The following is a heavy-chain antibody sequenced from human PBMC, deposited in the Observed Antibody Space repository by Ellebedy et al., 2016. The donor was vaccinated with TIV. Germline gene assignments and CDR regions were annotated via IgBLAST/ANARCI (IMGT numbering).Heavy chain of an antibody. CDR1: GFSFSDYA. CDR2: VNQDGSGK. D-gene: IGHD3-3*02. V-gene: IGHV3-7*04. Sequence: PGGSLRLSCAASGFSFSDYAMSWVRQAPGKGLEWVANVNQDGSGKNYANSVKGRFTISRDNAKNSLYLQMNSLRVEDTAVYYCAKDAFSRGDYWGQGTLVTVSS. J-gene: IGHJ4*02. CDR3: AKDAFSRGDY.